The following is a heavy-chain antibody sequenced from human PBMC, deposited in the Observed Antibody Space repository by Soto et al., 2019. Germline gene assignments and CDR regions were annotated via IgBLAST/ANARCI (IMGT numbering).Heavy chain of an antibody. D-gene: IGHD6-13*01. CDR2: ISKSGSVI. CDR3: AGDLPQLVPYEGMDV. CDR1: GFTFSDST. Sequence: GGSLRLSCVASGFTFSDSTMAWIRQAPGKGLEWVSYISKSGSVIYYGDSVKGRFTASRDNARKSLYLQMDSLRAEVTAVYYCAGDLPQLVPYEGMDVRVQGTPVTVSS. J-gene: IGHJ6*02. V-gene: IGHV3-11*01.